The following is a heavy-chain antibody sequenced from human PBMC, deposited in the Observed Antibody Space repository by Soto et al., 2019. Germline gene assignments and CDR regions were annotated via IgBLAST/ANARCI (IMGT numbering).Heavy chain of an antibody. J-gene: IGHJ4*02. CDR2: ISYDGNDK. D-gene: IGHD3-10*01. Sequence: QVELVESGGGVVQPGTSLRLSCVASGFTFSDFPLHWVRQAPGKGLEWVAVISYDGNDKSYSDSVKGRFTISRDNSKSTVYLQMNSLRADDMAVYRCARDMRHDYASGRLDYLGQGTLVTVSS. CDR1: GFTFSDFP. V-gene: IGHV3-30-3*01. CDR3: ARDMRHDYASGRLDY.